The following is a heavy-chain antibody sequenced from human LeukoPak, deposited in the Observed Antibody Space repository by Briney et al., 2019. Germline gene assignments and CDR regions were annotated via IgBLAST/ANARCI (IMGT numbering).Heavy chain of an antibody. CDR1: GGSISSYY. D-gene: IGHD4-23*01. Sequence: KPSETLSLTCTVSGGSISSYYWSWIRQPAGKGLEWIGRIYVGGSPNYNPSHYSPALKSRVSISVDTSKSQFSLELTSVTAADTAVYYCAREFRGGGDSGIFDYWGQGTLVTVSS. V-gene: IGHV4-4*07. CDR2: IYVGGSP. CDR3: AREFRGGGDSGIFDY. J-gene: IGHJ4*02.